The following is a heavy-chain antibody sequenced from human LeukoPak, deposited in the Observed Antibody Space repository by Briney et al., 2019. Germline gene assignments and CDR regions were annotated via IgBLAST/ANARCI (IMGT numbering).Heavy chain of an antibody. D-gene: IGHD6-13*01. CDR1: GGSISSGGYY. V-gene: IGHV4-61*08. Sequence: SETLSLTCAVSGGSISSGGYYWSWIRQPPGKGLEWIGYIYYSGSTNYNPSLKSRVTISVDTSKNQFSLKLSSVTAADTAVYYCARCSGSSSWYDRWFDPWGQGTLVTVSS. J-gene: IGHJ5*02. CDR2: IYYSGST. CDR3: ARCSGSSSWYDRWFDP.